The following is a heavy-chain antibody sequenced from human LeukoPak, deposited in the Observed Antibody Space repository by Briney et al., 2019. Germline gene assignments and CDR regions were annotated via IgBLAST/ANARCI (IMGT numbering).Heavy chain of an antibody. J-gene: IGHJ5*02. CDR2: VYYSGSN. Sequence: SGTLSLTSTVSLGSISGISYYWGWIRQRPGKGLEWIGSVYYSGSNYYNPSLKSRVTISVDPSKTQFSLKLSSVPAADTAVYYCARAGRWSGVNWFDPGGQGTLVPLSS. V-gene: IGHV4-39*07. CDR3: ARAGRWSGVNWFDP. CDR1: LGSISGISYY. D-gene: IGHD3-10*02.